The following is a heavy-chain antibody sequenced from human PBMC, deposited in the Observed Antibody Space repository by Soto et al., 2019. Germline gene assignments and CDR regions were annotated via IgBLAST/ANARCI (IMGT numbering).Heavy chain of an antibody. CDR3: ARGYYYDSSGYFPLGY. CDR1: GGSFSGYY. Sequence: SETLSLTCAVYGGSFSGYYWSWIRQPPGKGLEWIGEINHSGSTNYNPSLKSRVTMSVDTSKKQFSLNLSSATAADTAIYYCARGYYYDSSGYFPLGYWGPGTLVTVSS. J-gene: IGHJ4*02. D-gene: IGHD3-22*01. CDR2: INHSGST. V-gene: IGHV4-34*01.